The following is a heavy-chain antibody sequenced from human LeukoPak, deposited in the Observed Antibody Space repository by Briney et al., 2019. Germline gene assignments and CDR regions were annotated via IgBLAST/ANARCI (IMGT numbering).Heavy chain of an antibody. CDR3: ARVLVGATWEYYFDY. Sequence: SETLSLTCSVSGYSIISGYLWGWIRQPPGKGLEWIGSIYYSGSTYYNPSLKSRVTISVDTSKNQFSLKLSSVTAADTAVYYCARVLVGATWEYYFDYWGQGTLVTVSS. D-gene: IGHD1-26*01. CDR2: IYYSGST. V-gene: IGHV4-38-2*02. J-gene: IGHJ4*02. CDR1: GYSIISGYL.